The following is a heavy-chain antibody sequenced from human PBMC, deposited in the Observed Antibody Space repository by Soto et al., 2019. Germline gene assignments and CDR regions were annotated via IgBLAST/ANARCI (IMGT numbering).Heavy chain of an antibody. CDR2: ISYDGSNK. CDR3: AIMDIVVVPAAQKKDAPACY. CDR1: GFTFSSYG. D-gene: IGHD2-2*03. J-gene: IGHJ4*02. Sequence: PGGSLRLSCAASGFTFSSYGMHWVRQAPGKGLEWVAVISYDGSNKYYADSVKGRFTISRDNSKNTLYLQMNSLRAEDTAVYYCAIMDIVVVPAAQKKDAPACYWGQGTLVTVSS. V-gene: IGHV3-30*03.